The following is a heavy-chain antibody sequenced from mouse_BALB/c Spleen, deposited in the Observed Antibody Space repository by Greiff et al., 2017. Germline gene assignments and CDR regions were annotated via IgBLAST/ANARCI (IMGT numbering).Heavy chain of an antibody. CDR1: GFTFSSFG. J-gene: IGHJ2*01. V-gene: IGHV5-17*02. CDR3: ARGGLRRYFDY. D-gene: IGHD2-4*01. CDR2: ISSGSSTI. Sequence: DVKLVESGGGLVQPGGSRKLSCAASGFTFSSFGMHWVRQAPEKGLEWVAYISSGSSTIYYADTVKGRFTISRDNPKNTLFLQRTSLRSEDTAMYYCARGGLRRYFDYWGQGTTLTVSS.